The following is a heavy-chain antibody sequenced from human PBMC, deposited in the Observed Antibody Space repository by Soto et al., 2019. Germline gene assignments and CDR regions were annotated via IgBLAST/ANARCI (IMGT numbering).Heavy chain of an antibody. D-gene: IGHD3-22*01. V-gene: IGHV1-3*01. CDR1: GYTFTSYA. CDR3: ARVYYYDSSGLPGWYFDY. CDR2: INAGNGNT. Sequence: ASVKVSCKAYGYTFTSYAMHRVRQAPGQRLEWMGWINAGNGNTKYSQKFQGRVTITRDTSASTAYMELSSLRSEDTAVYYCARVYYYDSSGLPGWYFDYWGQGTLVTVSS. J-gene: IGHJ4*02.